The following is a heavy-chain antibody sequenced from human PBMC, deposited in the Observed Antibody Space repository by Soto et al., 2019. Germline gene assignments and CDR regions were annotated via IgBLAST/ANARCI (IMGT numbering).Heavy chain of an antibody. J-gene: IGHJ4*02. CDR3: ARDASFCSELYYFDY. V-gene: IGHV3-33*01. D-gene: IGHD3-10*02. CDR1: GFTFSTYG. Sequence: QVQLVESGGGVVQPGRSLKLSCAASGFTFSTYGMHWVRQAPGKGLEWVAIIWSDGSNKYYADSVKGRFTISRDNSKHTRYLQMNSLRAEDTAVYYCARDASFCSELYYFDYWGQGTLVTVSS. CDR2: IWSDGSNK.